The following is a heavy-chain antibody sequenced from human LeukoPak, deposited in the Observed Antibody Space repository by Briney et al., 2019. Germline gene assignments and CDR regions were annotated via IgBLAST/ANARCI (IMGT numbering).Heavy chain of an antibody. Sequence: GGSLRLSCAASGFTFSSYAMSWVRQAPGKGLEWVSAISGSGGSTYYADSVKGRFTISRDNSKNTLYLQMNSLRAEDTAVYYCARQREMATNYYYNYYMDVWGKGTTVTVSS. J-gene: IGHJ6*03. CDR3: ARQREMATNYYYNYYMDV. D-gene: IGHD5-24*01. CDR1: GFTFSSYA. V-gene: IGHV3-23*01. CDR2: ISGSGGST.